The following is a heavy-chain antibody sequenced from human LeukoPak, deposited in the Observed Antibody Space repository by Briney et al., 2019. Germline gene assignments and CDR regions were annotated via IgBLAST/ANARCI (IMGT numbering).Heavy chain of an antibody. D-gene: IGHD4-17*01. J-gene: IGHJ1*01. CDR2: ISTISSTK. Sequence: RGALELSCTASGFTFSRYDMNGVRQAPGKGLEGVSYISTISSTKYYAGSVKGRLTISRDNAKNSLYLQMNRLRDEDTGVYYCARGKIGYYYCDYDGYWGQGTLDSVSS. V-gene: IGHV3-48*02. CDR3: ARGKIGYYYCDYDGY. CDR1: GFTFSRYD.